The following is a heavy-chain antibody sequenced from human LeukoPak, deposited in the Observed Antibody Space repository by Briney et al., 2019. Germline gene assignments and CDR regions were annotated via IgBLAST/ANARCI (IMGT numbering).Heavy chain of an antibody. J-gene: IGHJ4*02. CDR2: VDHDGSGT. CDR3: ATDLG. Sequence: GGSLRLSCAASGFTFTDYWMHRVRQAPGKGLVWVSRVDHDGSGTAYADSVTGRFTISRDNAKNTEYLQMNSLRADDTAVYYCATDLGWGQGTLVTVSS. CDR1: GFTFTDYW. D-gene: IGHD4-17*01. V-gene: IGHV3-74*01.